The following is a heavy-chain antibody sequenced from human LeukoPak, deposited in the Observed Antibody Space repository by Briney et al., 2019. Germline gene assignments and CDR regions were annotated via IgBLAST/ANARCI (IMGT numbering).Heavy chain of an antibody. CDR2: IYYNGNT. Sequence: KPSETLSLTCTVSGGTISSYYWIWIRQPPGKGLEWIGFIYYNGNTNYNPSLKSRVTISEDSSKSQSSLKLTSVTAADTAVYYCARGVAGSGSTPKYWGQGTLPTVSS. D-gene: IGHD1-26*01. CDR3: ARGVAGSGSTPKY. CDR1: GGTISSYY. V-gene: IGHV4-59*01. J-gene: IGHJ4*02.